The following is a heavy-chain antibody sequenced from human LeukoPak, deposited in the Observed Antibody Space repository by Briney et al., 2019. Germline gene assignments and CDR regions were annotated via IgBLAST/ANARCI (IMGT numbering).Heavy chain of an antibody. J-gene: IGHJ6*02. CDR3: ARAYGDYGRRYYYYYGMDV. D-gene: IGHD4-17*01. Sequence: GGSLRLSCAASGFTFSSYAMSWVRQAPGKGLEWVSAISGSGGSTYYADSVKGRFTISRDNSKNTLYLQMNSLRAEDTAVYYCARAYGDYGRRYYYYYGMDVWGQGTTVTVSS. CDR1: GFTFSSYA. CDR2: ISGSGGST. V-gene: IGHV3-23*01.